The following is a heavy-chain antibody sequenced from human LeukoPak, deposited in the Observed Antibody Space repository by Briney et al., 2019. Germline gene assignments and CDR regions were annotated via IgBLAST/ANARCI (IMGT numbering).Heavy chain of an antibody. J-gene: IGHJ3*02. CDR3: ARPYYYDSSGYRDYDAFDI. V-gene: IGHV1-69*13. CDR1: GGTFSSYA. D-gene: IGHD3-22*01. CDR2: IIPIFGTA. Sequence: SVKVSCKASGGTFSSYAISWVRQAPGQGLERMGGIIPIFGTANYAQKFQGRVTITADESTSTAYMELSSLRSEDTAVYYCARPYYYDSSGYRDYDAFDIWGQGTMVTVSS.